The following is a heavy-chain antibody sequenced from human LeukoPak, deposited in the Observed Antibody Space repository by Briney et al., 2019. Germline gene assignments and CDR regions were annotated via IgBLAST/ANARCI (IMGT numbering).Heavy chain of an antibody. CDR2: LDPADGET. D-gene: IGHD1-26*01. Sequence: ASVRVSCKVSVYTLTDLSTHWVRQAPGKGLEWMGGLDPADGETIYAQKFQGRVTMTEDTSTDTAYMELNSLRSEDTAVYCCARDLVGREGDYWGQGTLVTVSS. CDR1: VYTLTDLS. V-gene: IGHV1-24*01. J-gene: IGHJ4*02. CDR3: ARDLVGREGDY.